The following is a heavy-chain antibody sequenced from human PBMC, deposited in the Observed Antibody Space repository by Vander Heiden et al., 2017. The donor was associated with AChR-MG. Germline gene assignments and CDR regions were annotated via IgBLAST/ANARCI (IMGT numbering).Heavy chain of an antibody. J-gene: IGHJ4*02. CDR2: IWYDGSNK. D-gene: IGHD6-13*01. Sequence: LRLSCAASGFTFSSYGMHWVRQAPGKGLEWVAVIWYDGSNKYYADSVKGRFTISRDNSKNTLYLQMNSLRAEDTAVYYCARDKDSISWYVNYWGQGTLVTVSS. CDR1: GFTFSSYG. CDR3: ARDKDSISWYVNY. V-gene: IGHV3-33*01.